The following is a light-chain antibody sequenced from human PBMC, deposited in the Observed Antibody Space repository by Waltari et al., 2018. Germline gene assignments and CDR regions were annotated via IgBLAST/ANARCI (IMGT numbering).Light chain of an antibody. CDR1: QSVSRY. J-gene: IGKJ1*01. V-gene: IGKV3-20*01. Sequence: EIVLTQSPGTLSLSPGERATLSCRASQSVSRYLAWYQQKPGQAPRLLIYGASTRATGIPDRFSGSGSGTDFSLTISRLQLEDFAVYFCQHHVSLPATVGQGIKVEIK. CDR3: QHHVSLPAT. CDR2: GAS.